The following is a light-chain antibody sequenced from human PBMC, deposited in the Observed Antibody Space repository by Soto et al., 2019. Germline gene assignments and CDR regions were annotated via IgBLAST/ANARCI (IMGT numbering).Light chain of an antibody. CDR1: SSDVGAYNF. V-gene: IGLV2-14*01. CDR2: DVS. Sequence: QSALTQPASVSGSPGQSITISYTGTSSDVGAYNFVSWYQQHPGKAPKFMIYDVSNRPSGVSNRFSGSKSGNTASLTISGLQAEDEADYYCSSYTSSSTNVFGTGTKVTVL. CDR3: SSYTSSSTNV. J-gene: IGLJ1*01.